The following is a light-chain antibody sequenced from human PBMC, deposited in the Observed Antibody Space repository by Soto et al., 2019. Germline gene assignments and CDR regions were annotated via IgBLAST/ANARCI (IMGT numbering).Light chain of an antibody. Sequence: DIQMTQSPSSVFASVGDRVTITCRASQGISSWVAWYQQKPGKAPNLLIYAASSLQSGVPSRFSGSGSGTEFTLTISSLQPEDFATYYCQQADTFPLTFGGGTKVEIK. V-gene: IGKV1-12*01. CDR2: AAS. CDR3: QQADTFPLT. J-gene: IGKJ4*01. CDR1: QGISSW.